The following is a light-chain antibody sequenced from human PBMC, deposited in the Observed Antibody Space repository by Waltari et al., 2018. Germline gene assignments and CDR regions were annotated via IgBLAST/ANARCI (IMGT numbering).Light chain of an antibody. CDR2: KAS. V-gene: IGKV1-5*03. Sequence: DIQMTQSPSTLSASVGDGVTITCRASQSIVSWVAWYQQKPGKTPKLLIDKASSIQSWVPSTFSGSGSGTDFTLTISSLQPDDFATYYCQQYFSGCTFGQGTNLEIK. CDR1: QSIVSW. CDR3: QQYFSGCT. J-gene: IGKJ2*02.